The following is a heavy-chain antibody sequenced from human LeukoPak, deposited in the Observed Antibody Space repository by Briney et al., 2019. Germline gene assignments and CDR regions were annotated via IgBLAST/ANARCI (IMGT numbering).Heavy chain of an antibody. CDR3: AKGALGSSSWYCDY. V-gene: IGHV3-21*04. CDR1: GFTFSSYS. Sequence: GGSLRLSCAASGFTFSSYSMNWVRQAPGKGLEWVSSISSSSSYIYYADSVKGRFTISRDNAKNSLYLQTNSLRAEDTALYYCAKGALGSSSWYCDYWGQGTLVTVSS. CDR2: ISSSSSYI. D-gene: IGHD6-13*01. J-gene: IGHJ4*02.